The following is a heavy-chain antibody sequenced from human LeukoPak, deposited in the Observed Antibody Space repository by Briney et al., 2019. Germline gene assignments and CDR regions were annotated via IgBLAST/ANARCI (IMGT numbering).Heavy chain of an antibody. CDR3: ARENDGFDI. Sequence: PGGSLRLSFASSVLTYSSYVLHWLRQAPGRGLEWVTLISQDSSNRHYADSVKGRFTISRDNSKNTMHLEMNSLRDEDTAVYFCARENDGFDIWGQGKMVTVSS. CDR1: VLTYSSYV. J-gene: IGHJ3*02. D-gene: IGHD1-1*01. V-gene: IGHV3-30*04. CDR2: ISQDSSNR.